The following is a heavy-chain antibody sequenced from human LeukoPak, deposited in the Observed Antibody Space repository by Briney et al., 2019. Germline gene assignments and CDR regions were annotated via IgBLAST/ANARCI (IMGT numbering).Heavy chain of an antibody. CDR2: IYHTGST. V-gene: IGHV4-38-2*01. D-gene: IGHD2-15*01. CDR1: GYSISSGYY. CDR3: ACCSGGTCYGGWFDP. Sequence: KPSETLSLTXAVSGYSISSGYYWGWIREPPGKGLERIGSIYHTGSTYYNPSLKSRVTISVDTSKNQFSLKLSSVTAADTAVYYCACCSGGTCYGGWFDPWGQGTLVTVSS. J-gene: IGHJ5*02.